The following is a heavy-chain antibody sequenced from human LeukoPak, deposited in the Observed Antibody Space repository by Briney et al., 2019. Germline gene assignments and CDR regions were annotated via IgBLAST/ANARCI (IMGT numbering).Heavy chain of an antibody. V-gene: IGHV3-7*01. Sequence: GGSLRLSCAASGSTFSSYWMSWVRQAPGKGLEWVANIKQDGSEKYYVDSVKGRFTISRDNAKNSLYLQMNSLRAEDTAVYYCARLSDDSSGYYASDFDYWGQGTLVTVSS. J-gene: IGHJ4*02. CDR2: IKQDGSEK. CDR1: GSTFSSYW. D-gene: IGHD3-22*01. CDR3: ARLSDDSSGYYASDFDY.